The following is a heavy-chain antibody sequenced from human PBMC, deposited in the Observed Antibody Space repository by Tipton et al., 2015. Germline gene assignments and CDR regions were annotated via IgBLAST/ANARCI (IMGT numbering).Heavy chain of an antibody. V-gene: IGHV4-61*01. Sequence: TLSLTCTVSGGSVSTSNYYWSWIRQPPGKGLEWIGYISYSETSHYNPSLKSRVTISIDTSKNQFSLKLTSVTAADTAVYYCARDLEHGMDVWGQGTTVTVSS. D-gene: IGHD5-24*01. CDR2: ISYSETS. CDR1: GGSVSTSNYY. CDR3: ARDLEHGMDV. J-gene: IGHJ6*02.